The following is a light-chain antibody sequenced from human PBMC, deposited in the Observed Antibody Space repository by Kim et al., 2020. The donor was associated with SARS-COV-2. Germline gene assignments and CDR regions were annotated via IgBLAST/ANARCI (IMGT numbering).Light chain of an antibody. CDR2: RAS. CDR3: QQYSSYPWP. CDR1: QGISSW. Sequence: DIQMTQSASTLSASVGDRVTITCRASQGISSWLAWYQQKPGKAPKLLIYRASSLESGVPSRFSGSRSGAEFTLTISSLQPDDFATYYCQQYSSYPWPFGQGTKVDIK. J-gene: IGKJ1*01. V-gene: IGKV1-5*03.